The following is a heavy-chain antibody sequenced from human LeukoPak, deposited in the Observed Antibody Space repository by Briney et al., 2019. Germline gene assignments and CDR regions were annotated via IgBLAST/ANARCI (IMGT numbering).Heavy chain of an antibody. D-gene: IGHD2-15*01. V-gene: IGHV3-7*01. CDR1: GFTFSSYW. Sequence: GGSLRLSCAASGFTFSSYWMSWVRQAPGKGLEWVANIKQDASEKYYVDPVKGRFTISRDNAKNSLYLQMNSLRAEDTAVYYCARDYRGYRAPYYFDYWGQGTLVTVSS. J-gene: IGHJ4*02. CDR3: ARDYRGYRAPYYFDY. CDR2: IKQDASEK.